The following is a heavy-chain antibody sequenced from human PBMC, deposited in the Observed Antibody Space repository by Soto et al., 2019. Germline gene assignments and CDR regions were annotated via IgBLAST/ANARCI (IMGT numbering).Heavy chain of an antibody. Sequence: GGCLRLSCAASGFTFKDFAMSWVRLAPGRGLEWVSGISGSGVSTYYAASVKGRFTISRDNSKITVYLQMNSLRDEDTAIYYCARDRTFNFYYGMDVWGQGTTVTVS. V-gene: IGHV3-23*01. CDR1: GFTFKDFA. CDR3: ARDRTFNFYYGMDV. J-gene: IGHJ6*02. CDR2: ISGSGVST.